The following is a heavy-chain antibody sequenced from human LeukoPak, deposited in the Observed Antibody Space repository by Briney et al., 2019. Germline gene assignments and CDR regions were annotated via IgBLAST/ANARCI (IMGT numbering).Heavy chain of an antibody. J-gene: IGHJ4*02. CDR1: SYTFTTYG. V-gene: IGHV1-18*01. CDR3: ARDHFDFLAGYYDY. D-gene: IGHD3-9*01. Sequence: ASVKVSCKASSYTFTTYGISWARQAPGQGLEWMGWISVFNGNKRNAQKFQGRVTLTTDTSTSTAYMEVGSLRSDDTAVYYCARDHFDFLAGYYDYWGQGTLVSVSS. CDR2: ISVFNGNK.